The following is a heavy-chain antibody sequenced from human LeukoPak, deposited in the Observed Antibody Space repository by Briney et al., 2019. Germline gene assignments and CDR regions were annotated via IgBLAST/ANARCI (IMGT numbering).Heavy chain of an antibody. Sequence: GGSLRLSCAASGFTFSNYGMYWVRQAPGKGLEWVSTISGSGGSTFYADSVMGRFTISRDNSKNTLSLHMNSLRAEDTAIYYCAKDRESGYAPYDMDVWGRGTTVTVSS. J-gene: IGHJ6*02. D-gene: IGHD5-12*01. V-gene: IGHV3-23*01. CDR1: GFTFSNYG. CDR2: ISGSGGST. CDR3: AKDRESGYAPYDMDV.